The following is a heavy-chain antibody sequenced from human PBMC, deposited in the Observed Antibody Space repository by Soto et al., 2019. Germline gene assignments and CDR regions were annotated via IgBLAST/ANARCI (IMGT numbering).Heavy chain of an antibody. Sequence: QVQLQQWGAGLLKPSETLSLTCAVYGGSFSGYYWSWIRQPPVKGLEWIGEINHSGGTNYNPSLKCRVTISVDTAKNQLSLKLSPGNAADTAVFYWARLRWEEPWVFDYWGQGTLVTVSS. CDR3: ARLRWEEPWVFDY. CDR1: GGSFSGYY. J-gene: IGHJ4*02. CDR2: INHSGGT. D-gene: IGHD1-26*01. V-gene: IGHV4-34*02.